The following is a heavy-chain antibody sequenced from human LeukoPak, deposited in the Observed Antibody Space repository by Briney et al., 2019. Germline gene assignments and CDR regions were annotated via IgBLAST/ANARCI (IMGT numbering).Heavy chain of an antibody. V-gene: IGHV4-30-2*01. D-gene: IGHD5-24*01. CDR1: GGSISRGVYP. CDR2: FFHSGST. J-gene: IGHJ6*03. Sequence: PSETLSLTCAVSGGSISRGVYPWGGFRQPPGRARGWFGYFFHSGSTSYNPSLKSRVTISVDRPKNQFSLSLNSVTAADTAVYYCARADFPLQSYGRDYYYMDVWGKGATVTVSS. CDR3: ARADFPLQSYGRDYYYMDV.